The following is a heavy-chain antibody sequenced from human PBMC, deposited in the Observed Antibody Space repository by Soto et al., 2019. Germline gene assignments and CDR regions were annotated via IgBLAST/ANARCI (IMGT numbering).Heavy chain of an antibody. Sequence: SVKVSCKASGGTFSSYAISWVRQAPGQGLEWMGGIIPIFGTANYAQKFQGRVTITADESTSTAYMELSSLRSEDTAVYYCARETHYLYYYYGMDVWGQGTTVTVSS. CDR3: ARETHYLYYYYGMDV. J-gene: IGHJ6*02. CDR1: GGTFSSYA. CDR2: IIPIFGTA. D-gene: IGHD3-10*01. V-gene: IGHV1-69*13.